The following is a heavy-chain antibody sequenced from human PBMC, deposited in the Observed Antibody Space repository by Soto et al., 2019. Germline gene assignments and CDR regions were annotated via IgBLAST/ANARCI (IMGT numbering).Heavy chain of an antibody. CDR2: IWYDGSNK. Sequence: QVQLVESGGGVVQPGRSLRLSCAASGFTFSSYGMHWVRQAPGKGLEWVAVIWYDGSNKYYADSVKGRFTISRDNSKNTLYLQMNSLRAEDTAVYYCARASIAARPRYYFDYWGQGTLVTVSS. V-gene: IGHV3-33*01. CDR1: GFTFSSYG. D-gene: IGHD6-6*01. CDR3: ARASIAARPRYYFDY. J-gene: IGHJ4*02.